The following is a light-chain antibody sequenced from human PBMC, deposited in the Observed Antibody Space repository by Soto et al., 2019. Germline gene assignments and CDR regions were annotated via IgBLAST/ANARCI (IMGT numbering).Light chain of an antibody. J-gene: IGKJ2*01. CDR1: QSISTW. CDR3: QQYNGYPHT. Sequence: DIQMTQSPSTLSASVGDRATITCRASQSISTWLAWYQQKPGKAPKLLIYKASSLRNGVPSRFSGSGSETEFTLTIYSLQPDDFASYYCQQYNGYPHTFGQGTKLEIK. CDR2: KAS. V-gene: IGKV1-5*03.